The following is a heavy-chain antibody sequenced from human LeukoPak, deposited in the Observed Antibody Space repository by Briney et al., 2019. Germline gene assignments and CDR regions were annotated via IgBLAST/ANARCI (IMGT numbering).Heavy chain of an antibody. V-gene: IGHV4-39*01. CDR3: ARRGGYCSGGSCYYWFDP. D-gene: IGHD2-15*01. CDR1: GVSISSSSYY. Sequence: SETLSLTCTVSGVSISSSSYYWDWIRQPPGKGLEWIGSIYYSGSTYYNASLKSRVTISVDTSKNQFSLKLSSVTVADTAVYNCARRGGYCSGGSCYYWFDPWGQGTLVTVSS. J-gene: IGHJ5*02. CDR2: IYYSGST.